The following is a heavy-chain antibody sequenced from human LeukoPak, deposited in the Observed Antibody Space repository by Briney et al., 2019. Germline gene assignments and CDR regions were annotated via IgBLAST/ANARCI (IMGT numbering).Heavy chain of an antibody. CDR1: GGSLSGHY. CDR2: IHHDGRA. D-gene: IGHD4-17*01. V-gene: IGHV4-34*01. CDR3: ARDPVPHDNGDTVNAYDV. Sequence: SETLSLTCAVSGGSLSGHYWSWIRQSPGTGLELIGEIHHDGRAKYKPSLQNRISIFLDTSKNEVSLRPTHVTAADPALYCCARDPVPHDNGDTVNAYDVWGQGTMVIVSS. J-gene: IGHJ3*01.